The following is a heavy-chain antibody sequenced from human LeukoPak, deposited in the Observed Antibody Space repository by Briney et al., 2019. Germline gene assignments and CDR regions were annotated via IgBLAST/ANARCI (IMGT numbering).Heavy chain of an antibody. Sequence: PSETLSLTCTVSGGSISSGGYYWSWIRQHPGKGLEWVSSISSSSSYIYYADSVKGRFTISRDNAKNSLYLQMNSLRAEDTAVYYCARLGVHDAFDIWGQGTMVTVSS. CDR2: ISSSSSYI. CDR1: GGSISSGGYY. V-gene: IGHV3-21*01. J-gene: IGHJ3*02. CDR3: ARLGVHDAFDI.